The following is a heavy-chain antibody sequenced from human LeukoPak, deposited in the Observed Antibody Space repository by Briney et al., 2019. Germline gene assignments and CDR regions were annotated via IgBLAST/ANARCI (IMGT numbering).Heavy chain of an antibody. CDR2: IYYSGST. CDR3: ARGDVYSSSWAFDY. J-gene: IGHJ4*02. D-gene: IGHD6-13*01. V-gene: IGHV4-59*01. CDR1: GGSISSYY. Sequence: SETLSLTCTVSGGSISSYYWSWIRQPPGKGLEWIGYIYYSGSTNYNPSLKSRVTISVDTSKNQFSLKLISVTAADTAVYYCARGDVYSSSWAFDYWGQGTLVTVSS.